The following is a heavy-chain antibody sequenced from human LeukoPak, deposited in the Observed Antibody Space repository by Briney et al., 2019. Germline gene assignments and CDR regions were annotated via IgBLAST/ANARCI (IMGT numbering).Heavy chain of an antibody. CDR2: ISYDGSNK. V-gene: IGHV3-30*01. CDR1: GFTFSSHA. D-gene: IGHD6-6*01. Sequence: GGSLRLSCAASGFTFSSHAMHWVRQAPGKGLEWVAVISYDGSNKYYADSVKGRFTISRDNSKNTLYLQMNSLRAEDTAVYYCARDRESFSSSSMFDPWGQGTLVTVSS. CDR3: ARDRESFSSSSMFDP. J-gene: IGHJ5*02.